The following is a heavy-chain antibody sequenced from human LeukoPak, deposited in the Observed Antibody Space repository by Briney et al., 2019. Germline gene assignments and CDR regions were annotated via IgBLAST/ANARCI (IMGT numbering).Heavy chain of an antibody. CDR1: GSTLSSYA. D-gene: IGHD2-21*01. J-gene: IGHJ4*02. CDR3: AKAPVTTCRGAYCYPFDY. CDR2: ISGSGNT. V-gene: IGHV3-23*01. Sequence: GGSLRLSCAASGSTLSSYAMSWVRQAPGKGLEWVSAISGSGNTYHADSVKGRFTISRDSSKNTLFLQMNRLRPEDAAVYYCAKAPVTTCRGAYCYPFDYWGQGTLVTVSS.